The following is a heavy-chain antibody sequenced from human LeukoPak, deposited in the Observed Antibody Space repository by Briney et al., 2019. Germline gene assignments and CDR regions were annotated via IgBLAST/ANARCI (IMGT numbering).Heavy chain of an antibody. J-gene: IGHJ4*02. Sequence: ASVKVSCKASGYTFTSYYRHWVRQAPGQGLEWMGIINPSGGSTSYAQKFQGRVTMTRDTSTSTVYMELSSLRSEDTAVYYCARDRGIQLWLPNLSLDYWGQGTLVTVSS. CDR3: ARDRGIQLWLPNLSLDY. CDR2: INPSGGST. CDR1: GYTFTSYY. D-gene: IGHD5-18*01. V-gene: IGHV1-46*01.